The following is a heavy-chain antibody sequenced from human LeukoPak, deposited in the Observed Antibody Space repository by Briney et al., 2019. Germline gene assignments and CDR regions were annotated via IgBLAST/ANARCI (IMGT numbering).Heavy chain of an antibody. CDR2: INHSGST. CDR3: ARGLRYGDKYDY. Sequence: PSETLSLTCAVYGGSFSGYYWSWIRQPPGKVLEWIGEINHSGSTNYNPSPKSRVTISVDTSKNQFSLKLSSVTAADTAVYYCARGLRYGDKYDYWGQGTLVTVSS. D-gene: IGHD4-23*01. CDR1: GGSFSGYY. V-gene: IGHV4-34*01. J-gene: IGHJ4*02.